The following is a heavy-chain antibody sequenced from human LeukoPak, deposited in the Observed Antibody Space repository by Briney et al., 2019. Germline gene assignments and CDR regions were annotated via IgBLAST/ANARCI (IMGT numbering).Heavy chain of an antibody. D-gene: IGHD3-3*01. Sequence: ASVKVSCKASGYTFTSYGISWVRQAPGQGLEWMGWISAYNGNTNYAQKLQGRVTMTTDTSTSTAYMELRSLRSDDTAVYYCARVSDYYDFWSGYYLRNWFDPWGQGTLVTVSS. J-gene: IGHJ5*02. CDR2: ISAYNGNT. CDR3: ARVSDYYDFWSGYYLRNWFDP. CDR1: GYTFTSYG. V-gene: IGHV1-18*01.